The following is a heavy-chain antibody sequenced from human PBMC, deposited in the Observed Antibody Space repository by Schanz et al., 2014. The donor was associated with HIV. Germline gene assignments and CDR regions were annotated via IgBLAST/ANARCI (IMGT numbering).Heavy chain of an antibody. J-gene: IGHJ4*02. CDR3: ARAYDRSGYYYGY. V-gene: IGHV1-2*02. D-gene: IGHD3-22*01. CDR2: SNPNSGGT. Sequence: QVQLLQSGAEVKKPGSSVKVSCKASGGSFSNYAISWVRQAPGQGLQWMGWSNPNSGGTNYAQNFQGRVTMTGDTSINTAYMELSRLRSDDTAVYYCARAYDRSGYYYGYWGQGTLVTVSS. CDR1: GGSFSNYA.